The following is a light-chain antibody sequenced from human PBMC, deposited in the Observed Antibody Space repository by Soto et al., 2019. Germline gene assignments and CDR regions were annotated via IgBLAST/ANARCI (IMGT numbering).Light chain of an antibody. CDR2: DAS. CDR3: QQYNSYSRP. J-gene: IGKJ1*01. CDR1: QSISNW. V-gene: IGKV1-5*01. Sequence: QSPQYTSTLPSFVGDRVTIPCRASQSISNWLAWYQQKPGKAPKLLIYDASSLESGVPSRFSGSGSGTEFTLTISSLQPDDFATYYCQQYNSYSRPFGQLTKV.